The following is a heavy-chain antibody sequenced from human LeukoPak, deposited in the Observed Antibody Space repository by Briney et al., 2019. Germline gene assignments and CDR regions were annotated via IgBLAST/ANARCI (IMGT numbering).Heavy chain of an antibody. V-gene: IGHV4-59*08. CDR1: GGSISSYY. Sequence: PSETRSLTCTVSGGSISSYYWSWIRQPPGKGLEWIGYIYYSGSTNYNPSLKSRVTISVETSKNEFSLKLRSVTAADTAVYYCARQTGSGLFILPGGQGTLVTVSS. CDR3: ARQTGSGLFILP. J-gene: IGHJ4*02. CDR2: IYYSGST. D-gene: IGHD3/OR15-3a*01.